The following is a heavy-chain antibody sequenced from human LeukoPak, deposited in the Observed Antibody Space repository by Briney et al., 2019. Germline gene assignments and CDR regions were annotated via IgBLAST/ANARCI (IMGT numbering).Heavy chain of an antibody. CDR3: ARRIAARPRGYWFDP. CDR2: INHVGST. J-gene: IGHJ5*02. V-gene: IGHV4-34*01. Sequence: PSETLSLTCAVYGGSFSGYYWSWIRQPPGKGLEWIGEINHVGSTNYNPSLKSRVTISVDTSKNQFSLKLNSVTAADTAVYYCARRIAARPRGYWFDPWGQGTLVTVSS. CDR1: GGSFSGYY. D-gene: IGHD6-6*01.